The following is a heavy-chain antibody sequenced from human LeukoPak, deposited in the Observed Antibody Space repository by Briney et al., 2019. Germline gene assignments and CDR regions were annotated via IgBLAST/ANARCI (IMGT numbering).Heavy chain of an antibody. D-gene: IGHD3-10*01. CDR2: IYYSGST. CDR1: GGSISGYY. CDR3: ARDTGGTNWFDP. J-gene: IGHJ5*02. Sequence: SETLSLTCTVSGGSISGYYWSWIRQPPGKGLEWIGYIYYSGSTNYNPSLKSRVTISVYTSKNQFSLKLSSVTAADTAVYYCARDTGGTNWFDPWGQGTLVTVSS. V-gene: IGHV4-59*01.